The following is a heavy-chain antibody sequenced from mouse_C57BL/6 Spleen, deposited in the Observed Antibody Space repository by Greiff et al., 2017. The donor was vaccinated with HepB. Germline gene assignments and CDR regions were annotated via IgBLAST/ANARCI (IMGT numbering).Heavy chain of an antibody. CDR2: IHPNSGST. Sequence: QVHVKQPGAELVKPGASVKLSCKASGYTFTSYWMHWVKQRPGQGLEWIGMIHPNSGSTNYNEKFKSKATLTVDKSSSTAYMQLSSLTSEDSAVYYCARSGYSKGLFYFDYWGQGTTLTVSS. CDR1: GYTFTSYW. J-gene: IGHJ2*01. D-gene: IGHD2-5*01. V-gene: IGHV1-64*01. CDR3: ARSGYSKGLFYFDY.